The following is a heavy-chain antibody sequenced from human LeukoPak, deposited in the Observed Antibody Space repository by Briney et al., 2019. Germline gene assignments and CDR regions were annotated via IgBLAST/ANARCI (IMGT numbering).Heavy chain of an antibody. V-gene: IGHV3-30*04. D-gene: IGHD3-10*01. CDR3: AYYYGSGSYYKYYYYYYMDV. CDR2: ISYDGSNK. CDR1: GFTFSSYA. J-gene: IGHJ6*03. Sequence: GGSLRLSCAASGFTFSSYAMHWVRQAPGKGLEWVAVISYDGSNKYYADSVKGRFTISRDNSKNTLYLQMNSLRAEDTAVYYCAYYYGSGSYYKYYYYYYMDVWGKGTTVTVSS.